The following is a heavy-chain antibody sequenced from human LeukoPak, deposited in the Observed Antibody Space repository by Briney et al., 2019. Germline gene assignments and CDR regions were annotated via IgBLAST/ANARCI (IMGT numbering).Heavy chain of an antibody. CDR2: IYPGDSDT. CDR3: ARHRAGRTWYSDLDF. D-gene: IGHD3-10*01. Sequence: GESLKISCKGSGYSFTSYWIGWVRQMPGKGLEWMGIIYPGDSDTRYSPSFQGQVTISADKSNNSAYLQWNTLKASDSAIYYCARHRAGRTWYSDLDFWGQGTLVTVSS. J-gene: IGHJ4*02. V-gene: IGHV5-51*01. CDR1: GYSFTSYW.